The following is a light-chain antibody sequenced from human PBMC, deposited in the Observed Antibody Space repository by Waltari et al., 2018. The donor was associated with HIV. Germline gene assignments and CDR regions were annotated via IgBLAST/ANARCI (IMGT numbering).Light chain of an antibody. CDR1: QSISRW. Sequence: DIQMTQSPSTLSASVGDRVTITCRATQSISRWLAWSQQKPGKAPKLLIYKASTLHTGVPPRFSGSGSGTEFTLSIDSLQPDDFATYYCQQYDSSLTFGQGTKVDI. J-gene: IGKJ1*01. V-gene: IGKV1-5*03. CDR2: KAS. CDR3: QQYDSSLT.